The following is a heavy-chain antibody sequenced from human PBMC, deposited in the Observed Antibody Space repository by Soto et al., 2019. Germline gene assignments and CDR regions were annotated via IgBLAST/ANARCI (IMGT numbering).Heavy chain of an antibody. CDR1: GGSIDGRN. CDR2: VYYDGGS. J-gene: IGHJ6*02. CDR3: VRQGIGNLHGLVDV. V-gene: IGHV4-59*08. D-gene: IGHD3-10*01. Sequence: QVQLQESGPGLVKPSETLSLTCTVSGGSIDGRNCAWIRQPPGKGLEWLGYVYYDGGSSYNPSVKSRLPLSMHTSKSHCSLQLRSVTAADTAVYYCVRQGIGNLHGLVDVWGRGTTVTVSS.